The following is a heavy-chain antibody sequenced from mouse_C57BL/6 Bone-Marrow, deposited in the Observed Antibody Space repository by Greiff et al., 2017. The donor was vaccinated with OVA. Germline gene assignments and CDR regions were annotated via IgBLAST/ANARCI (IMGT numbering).Heavy chain of an antibody. J-gene: IGHJ3*01. D-gene: IGHD2-12*01. CDR1: GYSITSGYY. CDR2: ISYDGSN. CDR3: ASEALRQGFAY. V-gene: IGHV3-6*01. Sequence: EVQLQESGPGLVKPSQSLSLTCSVTGYSITSGYYWNWIRQFPGNKLEWMGYISYDGSNNYNPSLKNRISITRDTSKNQFFLKLNSVTTEDTATYYCASEALRQGFAYWGQGTLVTVSA.